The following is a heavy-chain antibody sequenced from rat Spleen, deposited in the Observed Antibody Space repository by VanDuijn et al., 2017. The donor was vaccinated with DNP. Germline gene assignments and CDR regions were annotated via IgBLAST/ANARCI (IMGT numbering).Heavy chain of an antibody. J-gene: IGHJ2*01. CDR2: SSYDGGST. D-gene: IGHD1-4*01. CDR1: GLTFNNYW. V-gene: IGHV5-22*01. Sequence: EVQLVESGGDLVKPGRSLALSCVASGLTFNNYWMTWFRQAPTKGLEWVAYSSYDGGSTYNGDSVKGRFTISRDNAKSILYLQMNSLRSEDMATYYCARHVLPLRVWDYWGQGVMVTVSS. CDR3: ARHVLPLRVWDY.